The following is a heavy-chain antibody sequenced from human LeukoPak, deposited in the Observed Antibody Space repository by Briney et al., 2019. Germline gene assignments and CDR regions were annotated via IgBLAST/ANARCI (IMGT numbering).Heavy chain of an antibody. Sequence: SQTLSLTCTVSGCSISSGDYYWSWIRQPPGKGLEWIGYIYYSGSTYYNPSLKSRVTISVDTSKNQFSLKLSSVTAADTAVYYCARGLVEVVGGYFDLWGRGTLVTVSS. J-gene: IGHJ2*01. V-gene: IGHV4-30-4*01. CDR1: GCSISSGDYY. D-gene: IGHD2-2*01. CDR2: IYYSGST. CDR3: ARGLVEVVGGYFDL.